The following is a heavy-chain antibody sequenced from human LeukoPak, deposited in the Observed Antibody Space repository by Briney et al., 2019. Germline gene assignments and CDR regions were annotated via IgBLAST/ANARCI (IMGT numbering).Heavy chain of an antibody. V-gene: IGHV3-11*04. Sequence: GGSLRLSCAASGFTFSDYYMSWIRQAPGKWLEWVSYISSSGSTIYYADSVKARFTISRDNSQNTVSLQLNNLRIEDTALYYCAKTSLSDPSGHYYYMDVWGKGTTVTVSS. CDR1: GFTFSDYY. CDR3: AKTSLSDPSGHYYYMDV. D-gene: IGHD3-3*01. J-gene: IGHJ6*03. CDR2: ISSSGSTI.